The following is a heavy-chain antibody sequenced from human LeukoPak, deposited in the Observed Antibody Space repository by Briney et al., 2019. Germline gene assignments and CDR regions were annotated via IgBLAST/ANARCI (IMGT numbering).Heavy chain of an antibody. Sequence: ASVKVSCKASGYTFTSYAMNWVRQAPGQGLEWMGWINTNTGNPTYAQGFTGRFVFSLDTSVSTAYLQISSLKAEDTAVYYCARDWAQYYYDSSGYYDPHAFDIWGQGTMVTVSS. CDR2: INTNTGNP. D-gene: IGHD3-22*01. CDR1: GYTFTSYA. J-gene: IGHJ3*02. CDR3: ARDWAQYYYDSSGYYDPHAFDI. V-gene: IGHV7-4-1*02.